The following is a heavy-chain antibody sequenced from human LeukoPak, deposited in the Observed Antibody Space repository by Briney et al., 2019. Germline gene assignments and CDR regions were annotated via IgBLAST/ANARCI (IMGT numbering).Heavy chain of an antibody. CDR1: GFTFSDHY. V-gene: IGHV3-11*01. Sequence: PGGSLRLSCTASGFTFSDHYMSWFRLSPGKGLEWLSYITSSGSITDYADSVKGRFTISRDNVKNTMFLQMNSLRPEDTAVYYCARDPDYGDPEWGQGTLVTVSS. J-gene: IGHJ4*02. CDR3: ARDPDYGDPE. D-gene: IGHD4-17*01. CDR2: ITSSGSIT.